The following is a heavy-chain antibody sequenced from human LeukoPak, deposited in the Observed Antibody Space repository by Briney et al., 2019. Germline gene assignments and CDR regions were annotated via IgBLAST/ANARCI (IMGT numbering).Heavy chain of an antibody. CDR2: ISWDGGSS. J-gene: IGHJ4*02. CDR1: GFTFDDYA. V-gene: IGHV3-43D*03. CDR3: AKDSKAVTGTGNIDC. Sequence: GGSLRLSCAASGFTFDDYAMHWVRQAPGKGLEWVSLISWDGGSSYYADSVKGRFIISRDNSKNSLYLQMNSLRAQDTALYYCAKDSKAVTGTGNIDCWGQGTLVTVSS. D-gene: IGHD6-19*01.